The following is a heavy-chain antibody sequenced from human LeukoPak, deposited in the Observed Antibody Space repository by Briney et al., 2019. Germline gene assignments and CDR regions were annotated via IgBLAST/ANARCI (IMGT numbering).Heavy chain of an antibody. Sequence: SETLSLTCTVSGGSISSYYWNWIRQPPGKGLEWIGYIHYNEGTKYNPSLKSRVTISVDTSKNQISLNLNSVTAADTAVYYCAGEHYSYGFAYWGQGTLVTVSS. D-gene: IGHD5-18*01. CDR2: IHYNEGT. CDR3: AGEHYSYGFAY. V-gene: IGHV4-59*01. J-gene: IGHJ4*02. CDR1: GGSISSYY.